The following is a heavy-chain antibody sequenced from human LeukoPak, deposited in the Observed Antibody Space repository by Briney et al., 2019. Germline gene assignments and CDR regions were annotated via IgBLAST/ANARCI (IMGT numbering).Heavy chain of an antibody. CDR2: INPNSGGT. J-gene: IGHJ5*02. Sequence: ASVEVSCKASGYTFTGYYMHWVRQAPGQGLEWMGWINPNSGGTNYAQKFQGWVTTTSDTSISTAYMELSRLRSDDTAVYYCALSRRYDSSGYSFNWFDPWGQGTLVTVSS. CDR3: ALSRRYDSSGYSFNWFDP. D-gene: IGHD3-22*01. CDR1: GYTFTGYY. V-gene: IGHV1-2*04.